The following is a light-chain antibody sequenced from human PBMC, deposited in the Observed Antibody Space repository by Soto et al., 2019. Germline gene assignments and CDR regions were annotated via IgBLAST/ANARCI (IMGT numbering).Light chain of an antibody. CDR2: ATS. V-gene: IGKV1-39*01. CDR1: HDISNY. CDR3: QQSFSTRIT. Sequence: DIQMTQSPSSLSASVGDRVTITCRASHDISNYLNWYQQKPGKAPKLLIYATSSLQSGVPSRFSGSGSGTHFTLTIRSLQPEDFATYYCQQSFSTRITFGPGTTVDIK. J-gene: IGKJ3*01.